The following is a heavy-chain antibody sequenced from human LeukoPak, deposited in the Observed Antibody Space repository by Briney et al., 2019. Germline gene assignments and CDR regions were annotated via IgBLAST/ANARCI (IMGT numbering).Heavy chain of an antibody. CDR3: ARGPGGYYYYGMDV. D-gene: IGHD1-26*01. J-gene: IGHJ6*02. CDR1: GFTFSSYG. CDR2: IWYDGSNK. V-gene: IGHV3-33*01. Sequence: GGSLRLSCAASGFTFSSYGMHWVRQAPGKGLEWVAVIWYDGSNKYYADSVKGRFTISRDNSKNTPYLQMNSLRAEDTAVYYCARGPGGYYYYGMDVWGQGTTVTVSS.